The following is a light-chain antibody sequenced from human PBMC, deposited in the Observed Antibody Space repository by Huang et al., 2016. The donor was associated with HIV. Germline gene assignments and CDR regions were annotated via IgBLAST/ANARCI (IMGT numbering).Light chain of an antibody. CDR3: QQYNSYSWT. CDR2: KAS. J-gene: IGKJ1*01. CDR1: QSIRTW. Sequence: DIQMTQSPSTLSTFVGERVTITCRASQSIRTWLDWYQQKPGKAPKVLIYKASTLESGVPSRFSGSGSGTEYTLTISSLQPDDFATYYCQQYNSYSWTFGQGTKVEI. V-gene: IGKV1-5*03.